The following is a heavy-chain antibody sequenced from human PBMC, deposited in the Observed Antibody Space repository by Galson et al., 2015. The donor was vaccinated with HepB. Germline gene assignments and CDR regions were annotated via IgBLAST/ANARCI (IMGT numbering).Heavy chain of an antibody. D-gene: IGHD2-2*01. CDR2: ISAYNGNT. Sequence: SVKVSCKASGYTFTSYGISWVRQAPGQGLEWMGWISAYNGNTNYAQKLQGRVTMTTDTSTSTAYMELRSLRSDDTAVYYCARYCSSTSCPLFDYWGQGTLVTVSS. CDR3: ARYCSSTSCPLFDY. J-gene: IGHJ4*02. CDR1: GYTFTSYG. V-gene: IGHV1-18*04.